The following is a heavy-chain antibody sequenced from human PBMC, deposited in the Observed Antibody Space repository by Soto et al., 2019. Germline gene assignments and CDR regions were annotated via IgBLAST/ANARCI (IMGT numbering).Heavy chain of an antibody. CDR1: GLSLSSAW. J-gene: IGHJ6*02. D-gene: IGHD1-26*01. CDR3: TTVGATSGSYLDYYYGMDV. Sequence: GSLRLACAAAGLSLSSAWKNWVGQAPGKGLEWVGRIKSKTDGGTTDYAAPVKGRFTIPRDDSKNTLYLQMNRLKTADTAVYYCTTVGATSGSYLDYYYGMDVWGQGTTVTVSS. V-gene: IGHV3-15*01. CDR2: IKSKTDGGTT.